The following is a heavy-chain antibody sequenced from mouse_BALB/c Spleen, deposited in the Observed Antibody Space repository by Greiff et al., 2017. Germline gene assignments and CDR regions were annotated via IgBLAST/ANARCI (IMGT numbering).Heavy chain of an antibody. J-gene: IGHJ4*01. Sequence: EVKLVESGGDLVKPGGSLKLSCAASGFTFSSYGMSWVRQTPDKRLEWVATISSGGSYTYYPDSVKGRFTISRDNAKNTLYLQMSSLKSEDTAMYYCARLHYYGSYEYYYAMDDWGQGTSVTVSS. CDR1: GFTFSSYG. CDR3: ARLHYYGSYEYYYAMDD. CDR2: ISSGGSYT. D-gene: IGHD2-1*01. V-gene: IGHV5-6*02.